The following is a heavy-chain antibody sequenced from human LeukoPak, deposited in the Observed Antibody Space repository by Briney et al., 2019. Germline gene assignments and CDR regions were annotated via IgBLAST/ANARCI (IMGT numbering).Heavy chain of an antibody. D-gene: IGHD6-19*01. J-gene: IGHJ4*02. CDR2: ISGSGDST. CDR3: AKRSGIAVAGAFDY. Sequence: GGSLRLSCAASGFTFSNYAMRWVRQAPGKGLEWVSGISGSGDSTYYADSVKGRFTISRDNSKNTLYLQMNSLRAEDTAVYYCAKRSGIAVAGAFDYWGQGTLVTVSS. V-gene: IGHV3-23*01. CDR1: GFTFSNYA.